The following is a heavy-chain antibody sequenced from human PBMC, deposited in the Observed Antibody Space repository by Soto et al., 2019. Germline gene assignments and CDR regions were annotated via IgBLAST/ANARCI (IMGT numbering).Heavy chain of an antibody. Sequence: EVQLVESGGGLVQPGGSLRLSCVASGFDFSTYCMTWVRQAPGKGLEGVANTRSDGSEKNYVDSVKGRFTISRDNAKNSLSLQMDSLRVEDTGTYYCARGRAVAVWGQGTLVIVSS. CDR1: GFDFSTYC. D-gene: IGHD6-19*01. CDR2: TRSDGSEK. J-gene: IGHJ4*02. CDR3: ARGRAVAV. V-gene: IGHV3-7*05.